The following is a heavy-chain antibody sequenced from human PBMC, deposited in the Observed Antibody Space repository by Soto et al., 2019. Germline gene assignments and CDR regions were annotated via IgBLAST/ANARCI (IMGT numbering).Heavy chain of an antibody. CDR3: ARAEQGGYSYGYSYYYYGMDV. Sequence: ASVKVSCAASGYTFTSNGSSWVRQAPGQGLEWMGWISAYNGNTNYAQKLQGRVTMTTDTSTSTAYMELRSLRSDDTAVYYCARAEQGGYSYGYSYYYYGMDVWGQGTTVTVSS. V-gene: IGHV1-18*01. J-gene: IGHJ6*02. CDR2: ISAYNGNT. D-gene: IGHD5-18*01. CDR1: GYTFTSNG.